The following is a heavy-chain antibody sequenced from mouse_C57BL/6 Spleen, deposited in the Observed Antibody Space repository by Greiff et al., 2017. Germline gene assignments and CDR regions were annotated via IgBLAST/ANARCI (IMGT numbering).Heavy chain of an antibody. J-gene: IGHJ4*01. CDR3: ARDEGGDYAMDY. Sequence: EVKLVESGGGLVKPGGSLKLSCAASGFTFSSYAMSWVRQTPEKRLEWVATISDGGSYTYYPDNVKGRFTISRDNAKNTLYLQMSHLKFEDTAMYYCARDEGGDYAMDYWGQGTSVTVSS. CDR2: ISDGGSYT. CDR1: GFTFSSYA. V-gene: IGHV5-4*01.